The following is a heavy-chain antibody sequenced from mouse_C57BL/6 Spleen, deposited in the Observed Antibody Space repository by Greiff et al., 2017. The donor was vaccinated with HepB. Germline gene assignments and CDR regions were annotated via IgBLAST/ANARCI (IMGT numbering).Heavy chain of an antibody. CDR1: GYSITSGYY. CDR2: ISYDGSN. Sequence: EVKLMESGPGLVKPSQSLSLTCSVTGYSITSGYYWNWIRQFPGNKLEWMGYISYDGSNNYNPSLKNRISITRDTSKNQFFLKLNSVTTEDTATYYCARASDGDVWGTGTTVTVSS. J-gene: IGHJ1*03. CDR3: ARASDGDV. V-gene: IGHV3-6*01.